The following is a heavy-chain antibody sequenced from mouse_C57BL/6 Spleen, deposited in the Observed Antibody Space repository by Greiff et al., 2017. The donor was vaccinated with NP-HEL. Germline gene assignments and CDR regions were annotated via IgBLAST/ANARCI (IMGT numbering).Heavy chain of an antibody. D-gene: IGHD2-4*01. J-gene: IGHJ4*01. CDR1: GYTFTSYW. V-gene: IGHV1-5*01. CDR2: IYPGNCDT. Sequence: VQLQQSGTVLARPGASVKMSCKTSGYTFTSYWMHWVKQRPGQGLEWIGAIYPGNCDTSYNQKFKGKAKLTAVTSASTAYMELSSLTNEDSTVYYCTRGDDYDDYAMDYWGQGTSVTVSS. CDR3: TRGDDYDDYAMDY.